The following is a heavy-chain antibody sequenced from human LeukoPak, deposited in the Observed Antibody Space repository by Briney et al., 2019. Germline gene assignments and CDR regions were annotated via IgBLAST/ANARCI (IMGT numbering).Heavy chain of an antibody. Sequence: SSETLSLTCTVSGGSISSYYWSWIRQPPGKGLEWIGYIYYSGSTNYNPSLKSRVTISVDTSKNQFSLKLSSVTAADTAVYYCARSDSYYDSCGYSFNFDYWGQGTLVTVSS. J-gene: IGHJ4*02. CDR1: GGSISSYY. CDR2: IYYSGST. V-gene: IGHV4-59*01. CDR3: ARSDSYYDSCGYSFNFDY. D-gene: IGHD3-22*01.